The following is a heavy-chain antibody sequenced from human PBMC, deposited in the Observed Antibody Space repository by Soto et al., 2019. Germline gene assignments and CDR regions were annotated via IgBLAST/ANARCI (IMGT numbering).Heavy chain of an antibody. J-gene: IGHJ4*02. D-gene: IGHD6-6*01. CDR1: GDSISSSSYY. CDR2: IYYSGST. CDR3: ARLGLLGGQLAPLDY. Sequence: QLQLQESGPGLVKPSETLSLTCNVSGDSISSSSYYWGWIRQPPGKGLEWIGNIYYSGSTYYNPSLKSRVTVSVDTSKNQFSLKLTSVTAADTAVYYCARLGLLGGQLAPLDYWGRGTLVTVSS. V-gene: IGHV4-39*01.